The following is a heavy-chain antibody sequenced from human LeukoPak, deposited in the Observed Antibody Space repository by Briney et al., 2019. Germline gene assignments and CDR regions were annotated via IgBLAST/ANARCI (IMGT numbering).Heavy chain of an antibody. Sequence: ASVEVSCKASGYTFTSYGISWVRQAPGQGLEWMGWISAYNGNTNYAQKLQGRVTMTTDTSTSTAYMELRSLRSDDTAVYYCARDLFGSGKGYYDGMDVWGQGTTVTVSS. V-gene: IGHV1-18*01. J-gene: IGHJ6*02. CDR3: ARDLFGSGKGYYDGMDV. CDR1: GYTFTSYG. CDR2: ISAYNGNT. D-gene: IGHD3-10*01.